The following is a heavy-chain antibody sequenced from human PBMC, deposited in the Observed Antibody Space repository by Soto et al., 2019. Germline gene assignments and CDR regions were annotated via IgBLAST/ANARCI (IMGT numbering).Heavy chain of an antibody. CDR1: GFTFSSYG. CDR2: ISYDGSNK. V-gene: IGHV3-30*18. J-gene: IGHJ6*02. CDR3: AKLRAVATSGYYYYGMDV. D-gene: IGHD6-19*01. Sequence: QVQLVESGGGVVQPGRSLRLSCAASGFTFSSYGMHWVRQAPGKRLEWVAVISYDGSNKYYADSVKGRFTISRDNSKNTLYLQMNSLRAEDTTVYYCAKLRAVATSGYYYYGMDVWGQGTTVTVSS.